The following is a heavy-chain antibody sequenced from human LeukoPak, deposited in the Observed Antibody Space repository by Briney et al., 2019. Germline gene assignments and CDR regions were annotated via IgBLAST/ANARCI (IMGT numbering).Heavy chain of an antibody. CDR3: ARGSIVPLYL. J-gene: IGHJ4*02. D-gene: IGHD2-2*01. CDR2: ITTSGSTI. V-gene: IGHV3-48*03. Sequence: GGSLRLSCAASGFTFSRYDMNWVRQAPGKGLEWVSHITTSGSTIYYADSVKGRFTISRDDAKSSLYLQMNSPRAEDTAVYYCARGSIVPLYLWGQGTLVTVSS. CDR1: GFTFSRYD.